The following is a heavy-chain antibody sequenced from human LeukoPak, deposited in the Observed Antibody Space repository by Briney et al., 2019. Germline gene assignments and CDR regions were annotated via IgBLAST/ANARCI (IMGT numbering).Heavy chain of an antibody. CDR2: IYPGDSDT. Sequence: GESLKISCKGSGYSFTSSWIGWVRQMPGKGLEWMGIIYPGDSDTRYRPSFQGQVTISADKSISTAYLQWSSLNTSDTAMYYCARHVGGGYYDSSGYYFDYWGQGTLVTVSS. J-gene: IGHJ4*02. D-gene: IGHD3-22*01. V-gene: IGHV5-51*01. CDR1: GYSFTSSW. CDR3: ARHVGGGYYDSSGYYFDY.